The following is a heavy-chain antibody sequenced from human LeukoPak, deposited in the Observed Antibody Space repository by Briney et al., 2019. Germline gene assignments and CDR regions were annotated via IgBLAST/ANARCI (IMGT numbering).Heavy chain of an antibody. Sequence: PSETLSLTCTVSGGSISSSSYYWGWIRQPPGKGLEWIGSIYYSGSTYYNPSLKSRVTISVDTSKNQFSLKLSSVTAADTAVYYCGSGDSGSSTFDYWGQGTLVTVSS. V-gene: IGHV4-39*01. CDR1: GGSISSSSYY. CDR2: IYYSGST. D-gene: IGHD1-26*01. J-gene: IGHJ4*02. CDR3: GSGDSGSSTFDY.